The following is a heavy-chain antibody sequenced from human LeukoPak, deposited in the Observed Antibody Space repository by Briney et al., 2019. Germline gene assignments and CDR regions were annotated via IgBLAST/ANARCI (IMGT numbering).Heavy chain of an antibody. CDR2: IYYSGST. J-gene: IGHJ4*02. Sequence: SETLSLTCTVSGGSISSSSYYWGWIRQPPGKGLEWIANIYYSGSTNYNPSLKSRVTISVDTSKNQFSLKLSSVTAADTAVYYCARGVVIAPQTFDYWGQGTLVTVSS. D-gene: IGHD2-21*01. CDR3: ARGVVIAPQTFDY. V-gene: IGHV4-39*07. CDR1: GGSISSSSYY.